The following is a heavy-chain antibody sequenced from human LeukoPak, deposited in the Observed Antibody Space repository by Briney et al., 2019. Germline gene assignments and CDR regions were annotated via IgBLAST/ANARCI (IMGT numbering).Heavy chain of an antibody. Sequence: GGSLRLSCAASGFTFSSYAIHWVRQAPGKGLEWVAVISYDGSGKYYADSAKGRFTISRDNSKNTLYLQMNSLRGEDTAVYYCARDLYSYGSLEYFQHWGQGTLVTVSS. CDR3: ARDLYSYGSLEYFQH. J-gene: IGHJ1*01. CDR1: GFTFSSYA. D-gene: IGHD2-21*01. V-gene: IGHV3-30-3*01. CDR2: ISYDGSGK.